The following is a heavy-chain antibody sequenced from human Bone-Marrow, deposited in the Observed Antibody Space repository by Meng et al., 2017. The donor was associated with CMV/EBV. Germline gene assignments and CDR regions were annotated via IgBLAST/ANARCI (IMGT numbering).Heavy chain of an antibody. V-gene: IGHV3-48*01. CDR3: ARADSSSMFYYYYGMDV. CDR1: GFTFSAFG. J-gene: IGHJ6*02. D-gene: IGHD6-6*01. CDR2: ISSSSSTI. Sequence: GGSLRLSCAPSGFTFSAFGMNWVRQAPGKGLEWISYISSSSSTIHYADSVKGRFTISRDNSKNTLYLQMNSLRAEDTAVYYCARADSSSMFYYYYGMDVWGQGTTVTVSS.